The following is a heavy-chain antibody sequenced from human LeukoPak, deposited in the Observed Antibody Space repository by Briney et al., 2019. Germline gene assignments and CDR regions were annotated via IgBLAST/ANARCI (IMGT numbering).Heavy chain of an antibody. CDR1: GGSITTYY. CDR3: ARVVVNYGMDV. Sequence: SETLSLTCTVSGGSITTYYWNWIRQPPGKGLEWIGYFCYSGSTNYNPSLQSRVSISVDTSKNQFSLRLTSVTAADTAVYYCARVVVNYGMDVWGQGTTVTVSS. D-gene: IGHD2-21*01. V-gene: IGHV4-59*12. J-gene: IGHJ6*02. CDR2: FCYSGST.